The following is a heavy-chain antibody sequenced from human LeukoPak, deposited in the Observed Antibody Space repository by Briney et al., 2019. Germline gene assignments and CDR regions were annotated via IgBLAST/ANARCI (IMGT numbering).Heavy chain of an antibody. CDR1: GGSISSYY. J-gene: IGHJ4*02. Sequence: RPSETLSLTCTVSGGSISSYYWNWVRQPPGKGLEWVGYIYASGTTNYNPSLNSRGTISLDTSKNQFSLNLRSVTAADTAVYYCARRSSGLDYWGQGTLVTVSS. CDR3: ARRSSGLDY. CDR2: IYASGTT. V-gene: IGHV4-59*08. D-gene: IGHD6-19*01.